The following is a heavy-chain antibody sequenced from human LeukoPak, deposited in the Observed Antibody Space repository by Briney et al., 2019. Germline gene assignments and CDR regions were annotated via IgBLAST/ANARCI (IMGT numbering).Heavy chain of an antibody. J-gene: IGHJ4*02. CDR1: GYTFTVYF. D-gene: IGHD3-22*01. Sequence: ASVKVSCKASGYTFTVYFIHWVRQTPGQGLEWMGCINPNSGGTYYAEKFQDRVTMTRDTSISTAYMELSRLRSDDTAVYYCASGSDISAFYLYYSDYWGQGSLVTVSS. CDR3: ASGSDISAFYLYYSDY. CDR2: INPNSGGT. V-gene: IGHV1-2*02.